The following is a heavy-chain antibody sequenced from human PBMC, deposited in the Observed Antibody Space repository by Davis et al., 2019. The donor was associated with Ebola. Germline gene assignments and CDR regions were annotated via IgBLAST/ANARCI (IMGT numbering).Heavy chain of an antibody. CDR2: ISASGADI. D-gene: IGHD2-8*01. CDR3: AEGGTNNFLGAN. Sequence: GESLKISCAASGFSLRNSAMSWVRRAPGGGLEWVSGISASGADIKYADSVRGRFSISRDDSKNTLYLQMDSLRAEDTAVFYCAEGGTNNFLGANWGQGTLVTVSS. CDR1: GFSLRNSA. V-gene: IGHV3-23*01. J-gene: IGHJ4*02.